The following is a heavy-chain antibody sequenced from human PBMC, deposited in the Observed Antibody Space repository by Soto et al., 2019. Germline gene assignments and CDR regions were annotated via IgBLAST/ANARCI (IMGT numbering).Heavy chain of an antibody. J-gene: IGHJ4*02. D-gene: IGHD2-2*01. V-gene: IGHV3-23*01. CDR3: AIDEGEAGYCSLTSCLPGY. CDR2: ISGGSGRT. Sequence: EVQLLESGGGLVQPGGSLRLSCAASGFTFSNYAMSWVRQAPGEGLEWVSAISGGSGRTYYAGSVQGRFTISRDNSNNTLFLQMNSLRPEDTAIYYCAIDEGEAGYCSLTSCLPGYWGQGTLVTVSS. CDR1: GFTFSNYA.